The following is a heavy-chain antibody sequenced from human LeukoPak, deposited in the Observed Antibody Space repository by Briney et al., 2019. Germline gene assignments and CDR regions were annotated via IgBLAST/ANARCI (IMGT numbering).Heavy chain of an antibody. D-gene: IGHD6-19*01. Sequence: ASVKASCKAAGYTFTGYYMHWVRQAPGQGLEWMGWINPNSGGTNYAQKFQGRVTMTRDTSISTAYMELCRLRSDDTAVYYCARDRTRTGYSSGWYHDYWGQGTLVTVSS. J-gene: IGHJ4*02. CDR2: INPNSGGT. V-gene: IGHV1-2*02. CDR1: GYTFTGYY. CDR3: ARDRTRTGYSSGWYHDY.